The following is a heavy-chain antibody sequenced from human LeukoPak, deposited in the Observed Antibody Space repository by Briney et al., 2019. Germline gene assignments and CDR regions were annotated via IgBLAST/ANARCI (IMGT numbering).Heavy chain of an antibody. CDR2: ISPDNGHT. Sequence: ASVPVSFTSSGHTFTNYGISWLRQAPGQGLEWMGWISPDNGHTTYAQKFQGRVTMTTDTSTSTAYMELRSLRSDDTAVYYGARDQRAVDRTMSYYWGRGTQVTVSS. J-gene: IGHJ4*02. D-gene: IGHD5-18*01. CDR1: GHTFTNYG. CDR3: ARDQRAVDRTMSYY. V-gene: IGHV1-18*01.